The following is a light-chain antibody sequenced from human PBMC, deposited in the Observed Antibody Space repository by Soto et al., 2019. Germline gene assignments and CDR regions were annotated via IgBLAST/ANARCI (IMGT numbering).Light chain of an antibody. CDR3: CSYAGDSTPDV. CDR2: EVT. CDR1: SSDVGFYNL. Sequence: QAVLTQPASVSGSPGQSVTISCTGTSSDVGFYNLVSWYQQHPGKAPKLIIYEVTKRPSGVSNRFSGSKSGNTASLTISGLQAEDEADYYCCSYAGDSTPDVFGSGTKLTVL. J-gene: IGLJ1*01. V-gene: IGLV2-23*02.